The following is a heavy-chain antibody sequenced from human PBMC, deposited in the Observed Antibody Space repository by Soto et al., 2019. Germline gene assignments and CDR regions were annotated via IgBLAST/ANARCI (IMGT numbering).Heavy chain of an antibody. D-gene: IGHD2-21*01. CDR2: IKQDGSEK. CDR1: GFTFSSYW. V-gene: IGHV3-7*01. Sequence: GGSLRLSCAASGFTFSSYWMSWVRQAPGKGLEWVANIKQDGSEKYYVDSVKGRFTISRDNAKNILYLQMNSLRDEDTAVYFCVRDSDSVADMTHGHFWGRGTLVTVSS. CDR3: VRDSDSVADMTHGHF. J-gene: IGHJ4*02.